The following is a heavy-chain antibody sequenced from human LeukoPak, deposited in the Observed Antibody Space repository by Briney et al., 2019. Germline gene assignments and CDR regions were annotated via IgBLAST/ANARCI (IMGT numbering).Heavy chain of an antibody. J-gene: IGHJ4*02. CDR3: ARVEYYYDSSGHPTGDYFDY. D-gene: IGHD3-22*01. CDR2: IIPIFGTA. Sequence: ASVKVSCKASGGTFSSYAISWVRQAPGQGLEWMGGIIPIFGTANYAQKFQGRVTITADKSTSTAYMELSSLRSEDTAVYYCARVEYYYDSSGHPTGDYFDYWGQGTLVTVSS. CDR1: GGTFSSYA. V-gene: IGHV1-69*06.